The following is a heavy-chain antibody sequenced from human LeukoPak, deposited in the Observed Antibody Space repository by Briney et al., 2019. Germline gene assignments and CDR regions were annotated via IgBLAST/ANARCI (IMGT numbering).Heavy chain of an antibody. D-gene: IGHD1-26*01. Sequence: PGESLKISCKVSGYSFTSYCIGWVRQMPGKGLEWMGIIHPGDSGPTYSPSFQGQVTISVDKSINTAYLQWSSLQASDTAMYYCGMSGDRVPLQDDVFDVWGQGTMVTVST. CDR1: GYSFTSYC. CDR3: GMSGDRVPLQDDVFDV. CDR2: IHPGDSGP. V-gene: IGHV5-51*01. J-gene: IGHJ3*01.